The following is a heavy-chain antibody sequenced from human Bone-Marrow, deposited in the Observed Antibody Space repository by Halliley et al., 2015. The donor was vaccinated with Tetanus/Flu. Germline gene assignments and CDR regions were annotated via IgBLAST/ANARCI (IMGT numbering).Heavy chain of an antibody. CDR1: GLTFSTFA. D-gene: IGHD2-15*01. CDR2: VSNDGSDE. CDR3: AKDAGGSQSTADWFDS. Sequence: SLRLSCAASGLTFSTFAMHWVRQVPGKGLEWVASVSNDGSDEYYAESVKGRFSISRDNSKSTLSLQMNSLRGDDTAVYYCAKDAGGSQSTADWFDSWGQGIRVSVSS. J-gene: IGHJ5*01. V-gene: IGHV3-30*18.